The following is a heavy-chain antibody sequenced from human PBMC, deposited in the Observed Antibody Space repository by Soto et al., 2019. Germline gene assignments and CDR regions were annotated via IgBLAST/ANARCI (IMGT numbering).Heavy chain of an antibody. CDR2: IYYSGST. D-gene: IGHD3-3*01. Sequence: PSETLSLTCTVSVGSSSSGDYYWMWIRHPPGKGLEWIGYIYYSGSTYYNPSLKSRVTISVDTSKNQFSLKLSSVTAADTAVYYCARYYDFWSGYVRWFDPWGQGTLVTVSS. J-gene: IGHJ5*02. CDR3: ARYYDFWSGYVRWFDP. V-gene: IGHV4-30-4*01. CDR1: VGSSSSGDYY.